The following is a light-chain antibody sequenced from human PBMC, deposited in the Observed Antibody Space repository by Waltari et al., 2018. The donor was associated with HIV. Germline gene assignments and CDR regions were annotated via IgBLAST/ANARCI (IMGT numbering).Light chain of an antibody. J-gene: IGKJ4*01. Sequence: DIVMTQSPLSLSVTPGEPASISCRSSQSLLKSNGYMYLDWYLQKPGQSPQLLIYLGSKLSSGVPDRFSGSGSATDFTLKISRVEAEDAGIYYCMQALESPLTFGGGTRVEIK. V-gene: IGKV2-28*01. CDR2: LGS. CDR3: MQALESPLT. CDR1: QSLLKSNGYMY.